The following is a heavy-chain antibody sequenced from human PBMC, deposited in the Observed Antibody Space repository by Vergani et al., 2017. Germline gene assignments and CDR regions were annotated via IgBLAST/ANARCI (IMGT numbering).Heavy chain of an antibody. Sequence: EVQLLESGGGLVQPGGSLRLSCAASGFTFSSYAMSWVRQAPGKGLEWVSAISGSGGSTYYADSVKGRFTISRDNSKNTLYLQMNSLRAEDTAVYYCAKDGTGEVVPAAMAAFDIWGQGTTVTVSS. CDR2: ISGSGGST. V-gene: IGHV3-23*01. CDR3: AKDGTGEVVPAAMAAFDI. D-gene: IGHD2-2*01. CDR1: GFTFSSYA. J-gene: IGHJ3*02.